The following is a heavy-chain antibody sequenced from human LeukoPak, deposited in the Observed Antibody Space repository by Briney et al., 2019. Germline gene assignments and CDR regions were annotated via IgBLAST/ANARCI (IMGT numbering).Heavy chain of an antibody. D-gene: IGHD1-26*01. CDR3: AKDKSGEFDY. V-gene: IGHV3-30*18. Sequence: GRSLRLSCAASGFTFSSYGTHWVRQAPGKGLEWVAVISYDGSNKYYADSVKGRFTISRGNSKNTLYLQMNSLRAEDTAVYYCAKDKSGEFDYWGQGTLVTVSS. CDR2: ISYDGSNK. J-gene: IGHJ4*02. CDR1: GFTFSSYG.